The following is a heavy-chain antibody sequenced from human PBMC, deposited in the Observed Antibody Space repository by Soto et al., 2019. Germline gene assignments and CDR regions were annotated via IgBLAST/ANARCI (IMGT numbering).Heavy chain of an antibody. V-gene: IGHV4-4*02. D-gene: IGHD1-7*01. Sequence: PSETLSLTCAVSGGSISSSNWWSWVLQPRGKGLEWIGEIYHSGSTNYNPSLKSRVTISVDKSKNQFSLKLSSVTAADTAVYYCARGSFLLTGTRTPIFVYRGQATLVTVSS. J-gene: IGHJ4*02. CDR2: IYHSGST. CDR3: ARGSFLLTGTRTPIFVY. CDR1: GGSISSSNW.